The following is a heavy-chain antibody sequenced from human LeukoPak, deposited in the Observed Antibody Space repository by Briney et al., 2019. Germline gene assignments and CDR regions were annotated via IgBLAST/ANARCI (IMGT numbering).Heavy chain of an antibody. Sequence: SETLSLTCTVSGGSISSYYWSWIRQPAGKGLEWIGHIYYSGSTNYNPSLKSRVTISVDTSKNQFSLKLSSVTAADTAVYYCARDLGLLWFDYWGQGTLVTVSS. J-gene: IGHJ5*01. CDR1: GGSISSYY. D-gene: IGHD5-18*01. CDR2: IYYSGST. V-gene: IGHV4-59*01. CDR3: ARDLGLLWFDY.